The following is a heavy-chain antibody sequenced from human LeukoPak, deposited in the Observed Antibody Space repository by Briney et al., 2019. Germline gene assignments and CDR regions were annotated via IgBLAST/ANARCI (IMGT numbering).Heavy chain of an antibody. CDR2: IYYSGNT. J-gene: IGHJ5*02. Sequence: SETLSLPCTVSGVPISSSSYHWGRTAPPPGRGRVWCGSIYYSGNTYYNPSLKSRVTISVGTSKTQFSPQLNSVTAAGTAVYYGTRHRISYCSGGDCYLNCFDPWGRGPVVTSSS. CDR3: TRHRISYCSGGDCYLNCFDP. CDR1: GVPISSSSYH. D-gene: IGHD2-15*01. V-gene: IGHV4-39*01.